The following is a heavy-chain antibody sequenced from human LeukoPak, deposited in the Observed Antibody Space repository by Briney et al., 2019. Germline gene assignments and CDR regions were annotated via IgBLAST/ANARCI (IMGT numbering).Heavy chain of an antibody. D-gene: IGHD4-17*01. V-gene: IGHV6-1*01. CDR3: AALVDDTVTNDY. CDR1: GDSVSSNIAT. CDR2: TYYRSQWYY. J-gene: IGHJ4*02. Sequence: SQTLSLTCVISGDSVSSNIATWNWIRQSPSRGLEWLGRTYYRSQWYYDYAVSVRSRITINPDTSKNQFSLRLSSVTAADTAVYYCAALVDDTVTNDYWGQGTLVTVSS.